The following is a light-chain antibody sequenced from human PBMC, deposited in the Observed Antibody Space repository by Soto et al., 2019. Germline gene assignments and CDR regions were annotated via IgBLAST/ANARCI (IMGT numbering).Light chain of an antibody. CDR2: DAS. J-gene: IGKJ1*01. V-gene: IGKV3-15*01. CDR3: QQYNNWPPWT. CDR1: QSVSSN. Sequence: EIVMTQSPATPSVSPGERATLSCRASQSVSSNLAWYQQKPGQAPRLLIYDASTRATGIPARFSGSGSGTDFTLTISSLQSEDFAVYYCQQYNNWPPWTFGQGTKV.